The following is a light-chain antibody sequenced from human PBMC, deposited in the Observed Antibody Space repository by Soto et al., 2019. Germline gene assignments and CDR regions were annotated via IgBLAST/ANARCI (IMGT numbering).Light chain of an antibody. CDR1: QSISNS. Sequence: EIVLTQSPATLSLSPGERATLSCRASQSISNSLAGYQQKPGQAPSLLIFGASKRATGIPARFSGSGSGTDFTLTITSLEPEDFAVYYCQQRSNWRGVTFGPGTKVDLK. V-gene: IGKV3-11*01. CDR2: GAS. CDR3: QQRSNWRGVT. J-gene: IGKJ3*01.